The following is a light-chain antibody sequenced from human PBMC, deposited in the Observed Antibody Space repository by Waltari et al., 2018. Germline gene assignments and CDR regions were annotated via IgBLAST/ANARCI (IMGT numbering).Light chain of an antibody. V-gene: IGLV2-14*03. CDR3: SSHTWNSVVV. CDR2: YGS. CDR1: SSDVAGYNY. J-gene: IGLJ2*01. Sequence: QSSLTQPASVSGSPGQSITISCTGTSSDVAGYNYVSWYQQHPGKAPKVMIYYGSNRPSGVSNRFSGSKSGNTASLTSAGLQAEDEAEYYCSSHTWNSVVVFGGGTQLTVL.